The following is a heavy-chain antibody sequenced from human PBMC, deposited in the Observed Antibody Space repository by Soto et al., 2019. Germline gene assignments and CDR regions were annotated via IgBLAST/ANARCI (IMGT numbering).Heavy chain of an antibody. CDR1: GFTFSSYA. V-gene: IGHV3-23*01. J-gene: IGHJ5*02. D-gene: IGHD3-22*01. CDR3: ASDYYDSSGYSTNVDP. CDR2: ISGSGGST. Sequence: GGSLRLSCAASGFTFSSYAMSWVRQAPGEGLEWVSAISGSGGSTDYADSVKGRFTISRDNSKNTLYLQMNSLRAEDTAVYYCASDYYDSSGYSTNVDPWGQGTLVTVSS.